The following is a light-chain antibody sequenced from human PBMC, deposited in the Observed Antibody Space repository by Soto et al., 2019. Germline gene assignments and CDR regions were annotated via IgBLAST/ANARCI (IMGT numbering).Light chain of an antibody. CDR3: CSYAGSYTLI. Sequence: QSALTQPRSVSGSPGQSVTISCTGTSSDVGGYNYVSWYQQDPGKAPKLMIYDVTKRPSGVPDRFSGSKSGTTASLTISGLQAEDEADYFCCSYAGSYTLIFGGGTKVTVL. CDR2: DVT. J-gene: IGLJ2*01. V-gene: IGLV2-11*01. CDR1: SSDVGGYNY.